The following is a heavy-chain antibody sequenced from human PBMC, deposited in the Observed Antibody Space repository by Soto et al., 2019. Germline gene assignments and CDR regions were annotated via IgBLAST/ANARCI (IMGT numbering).Heavy chain of an antibody. CDR3: AKHYDSSGYTVPYYFDY. D-gene: IGHD3-22*01. CDR2: ISGSGGTT. Sequence: GGSLRLSCEASGFTFSSYAMSWVRQAPGKGLEWVSTISGSGGTTYYADSVKGRFTISGDNSKNTLYLQMSSLRAEDAAVYYCAKHYDSSGYTVPYYFDYWGQGTPVTVSS. J-gene: IGHJ4*02. CDR1: GFTFSSYA. V-gene: IGHV3-23*01.